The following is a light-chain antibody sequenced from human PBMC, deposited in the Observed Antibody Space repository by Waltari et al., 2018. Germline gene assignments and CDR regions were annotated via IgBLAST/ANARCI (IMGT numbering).Light chain of an antibody. CDR1: SGNIASNF. J-gene: IGLJ3*02. V-gene: IGLV6-57*04. Sequence: NFMLTQPHSVSESPMKTVTISCTRSSGNIASNFVQWYQQRPGSAPTTVIYEDDQRPSGVPVRFSGSIDTSPNSASLPISGPKTDDEAGYYCQSFDMSNWVFGGGTKLTVL. CDR3: QSFDMSNWV. CDR2: EDD.